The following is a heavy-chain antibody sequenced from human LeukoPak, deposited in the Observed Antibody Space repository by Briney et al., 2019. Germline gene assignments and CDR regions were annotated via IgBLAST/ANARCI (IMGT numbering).Heavy chain of an antibody. D-gene: IGHD3-22*01. CDR2: ISTKNGYT. Sequence: GSSVKVSCKTSGGTFSSYTISWVRQAPGQGLEWVGSISTKNGYTKLAQKFQGRVAMTKDTSANTIYMDLKSLTFDDTAVYYCARGGWNKFDYWGQGTLVTVSS. CDR3: ARGGWNKFDY. J-gene: IGHJ4*02. V-gene: IGHV1-18*01. CDR1: GGTFSSYT.